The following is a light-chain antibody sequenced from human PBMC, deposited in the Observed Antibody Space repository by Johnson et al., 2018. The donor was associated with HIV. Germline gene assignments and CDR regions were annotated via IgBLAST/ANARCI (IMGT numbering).Light chain of an antibody. CDR3: GTWDTSLSAGHV. J-gene: IGLJ1*01. CDR1: GSNIGDNY. Sequence: QSVLTQPPSVSAAPGQKVTISCSGIGSNIGDNYVSWYQHLPGTAPRLLIYDDIKRPSGIPDRFSRSKSGTSATLGITGLQPRDEADYYCGTWDTSLSAGHVCGTGTKVTVL. V-gene: IGLV1-51*01. CDR2: DDI.